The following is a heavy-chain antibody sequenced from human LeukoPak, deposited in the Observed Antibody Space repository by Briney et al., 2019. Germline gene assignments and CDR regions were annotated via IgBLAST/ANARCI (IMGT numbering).Heavy chain of an antibody. CDR2: TYYRSKWYN. CDR3: ARAVIRIAVVGQFDP. CDR1: GDSVSTTSAA. D-gene: IGHD6-19*01. J-gene: IGHJ5*02. Sequence: SQTLSLTCAISGDSVSTTSAAWNWIRQSPSRGLEWLGRTYYRSKWYNDYAVSVKSRTTINPDTSKNQFSLQLNSVTPEDTAVYYCARAVIRIAVVGQFDPWGQGTLVTVSS. V-gene: IGHV6-1*01.